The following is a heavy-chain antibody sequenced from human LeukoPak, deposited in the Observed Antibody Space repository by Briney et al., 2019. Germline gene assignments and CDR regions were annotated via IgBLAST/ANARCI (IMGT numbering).Heavy chain of an antibody. CDR2: INHSGST. V-gene: IGHV4-34*01. J-gene: IGHJ5*02. Sequence: SETLSLTCAVYGGSFSGYYWSWIRQPPGKGLEWIGEINHSGSTNYNPSLKSRVTISVDTSKNQFSLKLSSVTAADTAVYYCARSSASSGYYYNWFDPWGQGTLVTVSS. D-gene: IGHD3-22*01. CDR3: ARSSASSGYYYNWFDP. CDR1: GGSFSGYY.